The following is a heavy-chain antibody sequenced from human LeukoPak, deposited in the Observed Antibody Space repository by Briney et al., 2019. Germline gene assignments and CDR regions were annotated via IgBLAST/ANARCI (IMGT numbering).Heavy chain of an antibody. Sequence: GGSLRLSCAASGFTFSSYGMHWVRQAPGKGLEWVAVISYDGSNKYYADSVKGRFTISRDNSKKTLYVQMNSLRAEDTAVYYCSKDSAPLSDDYLWGSTNWFDPWGQGTLVTVSS. V-gene: IGHV3-30*18. D-gene: IGHD3-16*01. CDR2: ISYDGSNK. CDR1: GFTFSSYG. CDR3: SKDSAPLSDDYLWGSTNWFDP. J-gene: IGHJ5*02.